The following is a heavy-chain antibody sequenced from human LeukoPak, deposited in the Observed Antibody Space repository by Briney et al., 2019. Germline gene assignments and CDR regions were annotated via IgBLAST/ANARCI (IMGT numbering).Heavy chain of an antibody. D-gene: IGHD3-10*01. J-gene: IGHJ4*02. CDR1: GGSFSGYY. Sequence: SETLSLTCAVYGGSFSGYYWSWIRQPPGKGLEWIGEINHSGSTNYNPSLKSRVTMSVDTSKNQFSLKLSSVTAVDTAVYYCARKENVYYYFDYWGQGTLVTVS. V-gene: IGHV4-34*01. CDR2: INHSGST. CDR3: ARKENVYYYFDY.